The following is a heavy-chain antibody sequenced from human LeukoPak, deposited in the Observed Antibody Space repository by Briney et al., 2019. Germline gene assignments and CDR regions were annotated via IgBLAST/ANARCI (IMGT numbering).Heavy chain of an antibody. CDR3: ARDTWGSGGIIDY. CDR2: IYYSGST. CDR1: GGSISSYY. Sequence: SGTLSLTCTVSGGSISSYYWSWIRQPPGKGLEWIGYIYYSGSTNYNPSLKSRVTISVDTSKNQFSLKLSSVTAADTAVYYCARDTWGSGGIIDYWGQGTLVTVSS. V-gene: IGHV4-59*01. D-gene: IGHD2-15*01. J-gene: IGHJ4*02.